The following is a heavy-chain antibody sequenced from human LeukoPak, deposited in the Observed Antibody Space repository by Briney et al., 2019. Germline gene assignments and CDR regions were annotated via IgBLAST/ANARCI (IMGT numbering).Heavy chain of an antibody. CDR2: FSTGSNYI. J-gene: IGHJ3*02. D-gene: IGHD3/OR15-3a*01. CDR1: GFTFSRYS. Sequence: GGSLRLSCAASGFTFSRYSMYWVRQAPGKGLEWGSSFSTGSNYIYYADSMKGRFTISRDNDKNSLYLQMNSLRVEDTAVYYCARVFRPSLTVFNIRGAFVIWGQGTMVTVSS. CDR3: ARVFRPSLTVFNIRGAFVI. V-gene: IGHV3-21*01.